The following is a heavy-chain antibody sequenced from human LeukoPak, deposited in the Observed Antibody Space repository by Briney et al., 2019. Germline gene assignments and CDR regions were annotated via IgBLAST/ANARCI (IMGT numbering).Heavy chain of an antibody. CDR2: INPNSGGT. Sequence: ASVKVSCKASGYTFTGYYMHWVRQAPGQGLEWMGWINPNSGGTNYAQKFQGRVAMTRDTSISTAYMELSRLRSDDTAVYYCASTGYDSSGYYYNHWGQGTLVTVSS. CDR3: ASTGYDSSGYYYNH. CDR1: GYTFTGYY. D-gene: IGHD3-22*01. V-gene: IGHV1-2*02. J-gene: IGHJ4*02.